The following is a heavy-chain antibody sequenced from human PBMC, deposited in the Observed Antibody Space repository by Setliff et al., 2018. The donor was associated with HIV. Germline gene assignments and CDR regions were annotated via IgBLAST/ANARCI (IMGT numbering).Heavy chain of an antibody. Sequence: GASVKVSCKASGYSFTDYPLHWVRQVPGHGLEWMGWINPNSGGTNYAQRFQGRVTMTRDTSISTAYMELSRLRSDDTAVYFCARGIQWSSAWYGYWGKGTTVTVSS. V-gene: IGHV1-2*02. J-gene: IGHJ6*04. D-gene: IGHD6-19*01. CDR2: INPNSGGT. CDR3: ARGIQWSSAWYGY. CDR1: GYSFTDYP.